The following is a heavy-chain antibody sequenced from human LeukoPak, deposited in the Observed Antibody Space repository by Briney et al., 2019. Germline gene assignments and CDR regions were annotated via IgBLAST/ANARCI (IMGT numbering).Heavy chain of an antibody. CDR3: ARDNSGSSPAIDY. Sequence: SETLSLTCTVSGGSISSGSYYWSWIRQPAGKGLEWIGRIYTSGSTNYNPSLKSRVTISVDTSKNQFSLKLSSVTAADTAVYYCARDNSGSSPAIDYWGQGTLVTVSS. D-gene: IGHD1-26*01. V-gene: IGHV4-61*02. CDR1: GGSISSGSYY. J-gene: IGHJ4*02. CDR2: IYTSGST.